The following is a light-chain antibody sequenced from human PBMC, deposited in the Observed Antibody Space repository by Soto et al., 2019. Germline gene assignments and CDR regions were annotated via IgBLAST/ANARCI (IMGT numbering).Light chain of an antibody. CDR3: QQYTDEPWP. CDR1: QNIGNW. V-gene: IGKV1-5*01. Sequence: DIQMTQSPSTLSASVGDRVTITCRASQNIGNWLAWYQQKPGKTPDLLIYDASSLESGVPLRFSGSGSGTEFTLPFSSLQTDASATYYCQQYTDEPWPVGQGTKVEIK. J-gene: IGKJ1*01. CDR2: DAS.